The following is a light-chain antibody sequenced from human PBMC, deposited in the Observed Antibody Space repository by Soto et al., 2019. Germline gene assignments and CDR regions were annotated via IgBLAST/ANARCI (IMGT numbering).Light chain of an antibody. Sequence: QLVLTQPPSVSGAPGQGVTIFCTGSSSNIGAGYGVNWYKQLPGTAPKLLIYGSGNRPSGVPDRFSGSKSGTSASLAITGLQAEDEAEYDSQSYDSSLRGGVFGAGTKVTVL. V-gene: IGLV1-40*01. CDR2: GSG. CDR3: QSYDSSLRGGV. CDR1: SSNIGAGYG. J-gene: IGLJ1*01.